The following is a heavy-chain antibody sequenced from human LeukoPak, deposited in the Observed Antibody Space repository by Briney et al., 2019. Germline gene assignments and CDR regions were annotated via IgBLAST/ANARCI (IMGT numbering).Heavy chain of an antibody. Sequence: SETLSLTCTVSGGSISSSSYYWGWIRQPPGKGLEWIGSIYYSGSTYYNPSLKSRVTISVDTSKNQFSLKLSSVTAADTAVYYCARIRWELLLDYWGQGTLVTVSS. V-gene: IGHV4-39*07. J-gene: IGHJ4*02. CDR2: IYYSGST. D-gene: IGHD1-26*01. CDR3: ARIRWELLLDY. CDR1: GGSISSSSYY.